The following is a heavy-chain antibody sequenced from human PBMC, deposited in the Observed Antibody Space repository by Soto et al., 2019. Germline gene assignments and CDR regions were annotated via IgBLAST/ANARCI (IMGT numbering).Heavy chain of an antibody. Sequence: QGQLVQSGSEVKKPGASVKVSCKASGYTFTDFGISWVRQAPGQGLEWMGWISGYNSNTNYAQKVQGRVTMTTDTSTSTAYMVLRNLTSDETAVYYCARDSGNLGNWAYFFDYWGQGTLVTVSS. CDR3: ARDSGNLGNWAYFFDY. D-gene: IGHD7-27*01. CDR2: ISGYNSNT. CDR1: GYTFTDFG. J-gene: IGHJ4*02. V-gene: IGHV1-18*01.